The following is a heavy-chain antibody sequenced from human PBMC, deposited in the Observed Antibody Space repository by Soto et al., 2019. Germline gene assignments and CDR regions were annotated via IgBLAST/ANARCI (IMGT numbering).Heavy chain of an antibody. J-gene: IGHJ6*02. Sequence: PGGSLRLSCVASGFTFSSCWMSWVRQAPGKGLEWVANIKQDGSEKKYVDSVKGRFTISRDNAKSSLFPQMKSLSAEDTALYYCAKTSIVLPAAPNRGAPYSYCALDLWGQGTTVTVSS. V-gene: IGHV3-7*03. CDR1: GFTFSSCW. D-gene: IGHD2-2*01. CDR3: AKTSIVLPAAPNRGAPYSYCALDL. CDR2: IKQDGSEK.